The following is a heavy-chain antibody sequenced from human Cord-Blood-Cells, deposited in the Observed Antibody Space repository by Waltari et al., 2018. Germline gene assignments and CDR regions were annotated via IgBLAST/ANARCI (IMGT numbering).Heavy chain of an antibody. V-gene: IGHV4-59*01. D-gene: IGHD3-22*01. CDR1: GGSISSYY. CDR2: IYYSGST. CDR3: ARSNYDSSGYYDY. Sequence: QVQLQESGPGLVKPSETLSLTCTVSGGSISSYYWSWIRQPPGKGLEWIGYIYYSGSTNSNPSLKSRVTISVDTSKNQFSLKLSSVTAADTAVYYCARSNYDSSGYYDYWGQGTLVTVSS. J-gene: IGHJ4*02.